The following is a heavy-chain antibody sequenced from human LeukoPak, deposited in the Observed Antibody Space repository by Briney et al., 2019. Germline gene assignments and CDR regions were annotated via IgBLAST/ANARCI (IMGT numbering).Heavy chain of an antibody. CDR2: INPNSGGT. J-gene: IGHJ4*02. CDR1: GYTFTGYY. CDR3: ARASYYDYVWGSYSH. V-gene: IGHV1-2*04. Sequence: ASVKVSCKASGYTFTGYYMHWVRQAPGQGLEWMGWINPNSGGTNYAQKFQGWVTMTRGMSISTAYMELSRLRSDDTAVYYCARASYYDYVWGSYSHWGQGTLVTVSS. D-gene: IGHD3-16*01.